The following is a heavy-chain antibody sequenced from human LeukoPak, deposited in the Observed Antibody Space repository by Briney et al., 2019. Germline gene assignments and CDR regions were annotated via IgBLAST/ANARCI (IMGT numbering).Heavy chain of an antibody. J-gene: IGHJ4*02. Sequence: PGGSLTLSCAAPGMSLSDSAMNWVRQAPGKGLEWLAHIRSRTKGYATAYAASVAGRFVISRDDVKNMAFLQMTSLETEDTAVYYCIRHVEFQRPYWAQGVQVTVSS. CDR3: IRHVEFQRPY. V-gene: IGHV3-73*01. CDR1: GMSLSDSA. D-gene: IGHD3-10*01. CDR2: IRSRTKGYAT.